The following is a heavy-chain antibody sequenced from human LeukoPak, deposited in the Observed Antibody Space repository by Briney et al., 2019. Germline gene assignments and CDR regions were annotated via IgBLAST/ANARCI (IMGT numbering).Heavy chain of an antibody. Sequence: GGSLRLSCAASGFAFSDYYMIWIRQAPGGGLEWLSYISGSGSFTNSADSVKGRFTISRDNANDSVYLQMSGLRAEDTALYYCARDLSWRTGSLDYWGRGTMVTVSS. CDR3: ARDLSWRTGSLDY. J-gene: IGHJ4*02. D-gene: IGHD2-8*02. CDR1: GFAFSDYY. V-gene: IGHV3-11*05. CDR2: ISGSGSFT.